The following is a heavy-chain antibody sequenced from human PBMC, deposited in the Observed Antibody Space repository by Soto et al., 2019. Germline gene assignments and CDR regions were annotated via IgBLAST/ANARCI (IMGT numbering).Heavy chain of an antibody. Sequence: PWETLYLTFTVSGGSITSGGYFWSWIRQHPGKGLEWIGYIYYSGSTYYEPSLKSRVTISIDTSNNQLSLTLTSVTAADTASYYCAIGEWYSFESCGQG. J-gene: IGHJ4*02. CDR3: AIGEWYSFES. D-gene: IGHD3-3*01. V-gene: IGHV4-31*03. CDR1: GGSITSGGYF. CDR2: IYYSGST.